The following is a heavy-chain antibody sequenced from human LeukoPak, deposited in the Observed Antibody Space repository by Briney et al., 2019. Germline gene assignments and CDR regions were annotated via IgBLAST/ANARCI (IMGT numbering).Heavy chain of an antibody. V-gene: IGHV3-48*03. J-gene: IGHJ4*02. CDR2: ISSSGNTV. CDR1: GFTFSGYE. D-gene: IGHD3-10*01. CDR3: ARGQDFYGSGSPFDY. Sequence: QPGGSLRLSCAASGFTFSGYEMNWVRQAPGKGLEWLSYISSSGNTVVFAESVKGRFTISRDNAKNSLYLQMNSLRPEDTALYYCARGQDFYGSGSPFDYWGQGTLVTVSS.